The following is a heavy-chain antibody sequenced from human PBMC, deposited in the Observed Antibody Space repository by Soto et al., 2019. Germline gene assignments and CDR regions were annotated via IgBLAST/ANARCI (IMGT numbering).Heavy chain of an antibody. J-gene: IGHJ4*02. CDR3: ARGSRRTFAY. Sequence: EVQLVESGGGLVKPGGSLRLSCAASGFTFSDFTMNWVRQAPGKGLQWVSSISSGGSFISYADSVRGRFTIARGNAKNSLYLQVDSPRAEDTAVCFCARGSRRTFAYWAQGILVPASS. D-gene: IGHD6-13*01. CDR1: GFTFSDFT. V-gene: IGHV3-21*01. CDR2: ISSGGSFI.